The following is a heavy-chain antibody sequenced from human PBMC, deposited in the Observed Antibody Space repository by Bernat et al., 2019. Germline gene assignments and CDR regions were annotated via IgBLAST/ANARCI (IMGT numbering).Heavy chain of an antibody. CDR3: AKDRGVFYYYGMDV. J-gene: IGHJ6*04. D-gene: IGHD1-26*01. Sequence: QVQLVESGGGVVQPGRSLRLSCAASGFTFSSYGMHWVRQPPGKGLEWVAVISYDGSNKYYAVSVKGRFTISRENSKNTLYVQMISMRAEDTAVYYSAKDRGVFYYYGMDVWGEGTTVTVSS. CDR1: GFTFSSYG. CDR2: ISYDGSNK. V-gene: IGHV3-30*18.